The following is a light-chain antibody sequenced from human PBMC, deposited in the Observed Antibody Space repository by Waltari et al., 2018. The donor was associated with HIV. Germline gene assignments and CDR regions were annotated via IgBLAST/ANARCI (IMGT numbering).Light chain of an antibody. J-gene: IGLJ3*02. V-gene: IGLV3-25*03. CDR1: ALPKQY. CDR3: QSADNSGCWV. CDR2: KDS. Sequence: SYELTQPPSVSVSPGQTARITCSGDALPKQYTFWYQQKPGQAPVLVIYKDSERPSGIPERFSASTSGTTGTLTIIGVQAEDEADYYCQSADNSGCWVFGGWTKLTVL.